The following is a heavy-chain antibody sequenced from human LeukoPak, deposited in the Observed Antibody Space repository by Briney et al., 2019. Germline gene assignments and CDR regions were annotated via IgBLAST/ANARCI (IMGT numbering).Heavy chain of an antibody. D-gene: IGHD3-10*01. CDR1: GFTFSSYD. CDR3: ARGDYYGSGSFDY. V-gene: IGHV3-13*05. J-gene: IGHJ4*02. CDR2: IGTAGDP. Sequence: PGGSLRLSCAASGFTFSSYDMYWVRQTTGKGLEWVSGIGTAGDPSYASSVKGRFTISRENVKDSLYLQMNSLRAGDTAVYYYARGDYYGSGSFDYWSQGTLVTVSS.